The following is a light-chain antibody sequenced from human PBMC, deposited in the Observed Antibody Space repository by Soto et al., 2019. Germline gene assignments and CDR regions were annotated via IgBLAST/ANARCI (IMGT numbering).Light chain of an antibody. CDR1: QSLVHSDGIAY. CDR2: KVS. J-gene: IGKJ5*01. CDR3: MQGTHWPIT. V-gene: IGKV2-30*02. Sequence: DVVMTQSPLSLPVTLGQPASISCRSNQSLVHSDGIAYFSWFQQRPGRSPRRLIYKVSNRDSGVQARFSVSGSGTDCALKISRVEAEDVGVYYCMQGTHWPITFGQGTRLEIK.